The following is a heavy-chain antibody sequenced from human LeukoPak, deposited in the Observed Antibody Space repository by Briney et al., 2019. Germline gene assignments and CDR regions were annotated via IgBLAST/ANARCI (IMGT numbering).Heavy chain of an antibody. CDR3: ARVVGAHDAFDI. CDR1: GYTFTSYY. V-gene: IGHV1-46*01. Sequence: ASVKVSCKASGYTFTSYYMHWVRQAPGQGLEWMGVINPSGGSTSYAQKFQGRVTMTRDTSTSTVYMELSSLRSEDTAVYYCARVVGAHDAFDIWGQGTMVTVSS. CDR2: INPSGGST. D-gene: IGHD1-26*01. J-gene: IGHJ3*02.